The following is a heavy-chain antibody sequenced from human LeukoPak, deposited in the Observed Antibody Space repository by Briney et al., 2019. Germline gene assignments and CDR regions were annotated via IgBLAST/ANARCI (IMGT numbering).Heavy chain of an antibody. CDR2: INEHGTDS. CDR3: VRDETLWTLDW. J-gene: IGHJ4*02. D-gene: IGHD1-1*01. Sequence: GGSLRLSCTASGFTFSGHWIHWVRQAPGMGLVWVSRINEHGTDSMYAESVEGRFTISRDNAKNTVYLQMNSLRAEDTAVHYCVRDETLWTLDWWGQGTLVSVSS. V-gene: IGHV3-74*03. CDR1: GFTFSGHW.